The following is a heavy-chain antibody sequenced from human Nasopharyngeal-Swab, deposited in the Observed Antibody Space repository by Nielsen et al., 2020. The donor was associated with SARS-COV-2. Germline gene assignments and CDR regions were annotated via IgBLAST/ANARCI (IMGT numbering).Heavy chain of an antibody. V-gene: IGHV5-10-1*01. CDR3: ARRYSYGYYYGMDI. CDR1: GFIFTCYC. J-gene: IGHJ6*02. Sequence: GESLKISCTVSGFIFTCYCFSWVRQMPGKGLEWIGRIDPSDSYTNYSPSFQGHVTISADKSISTAYLLWSSLKASDTAMYYCARRYSYGYYYGMDIWGQGTTVTDTS. D-gene: IGHD5-18*01. CDR2: IDPSDSYT.